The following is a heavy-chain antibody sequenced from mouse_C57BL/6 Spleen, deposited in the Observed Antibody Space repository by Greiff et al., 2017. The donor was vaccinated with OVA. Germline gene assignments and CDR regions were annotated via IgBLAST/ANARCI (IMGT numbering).Heavy chain of an antibody. Sequence: VQLQQSGAELVRPGASVTLSCKASGYTFTDYEMHWVKQTPVHGLEWIGAIDPETGGTAYNQKFKGKAILTADKSSSTAYMELRSLTSEDSAVYYCTSSDSSGIYAMDYWGQGTSVTVSS. CDR2: IDPETGGT. D-gene: IGHD3-2*02. J-gene: IGHJ4*01. CDR3: TSSDSSGIYAMDY. CDR1: GYTFTDYE. V-gene: IGHV1-15*01.